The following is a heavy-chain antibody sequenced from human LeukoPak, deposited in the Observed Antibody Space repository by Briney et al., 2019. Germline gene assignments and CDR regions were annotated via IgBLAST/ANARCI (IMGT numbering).Heavy chain of an antibody. CDR2: IYTSGST. CDR3: ARVDYQLLFDY. D-gene: IGHD2-2*01. J-gene: IGHJ4*02. V-gene: IGHV4-61*02. CDR1: GGSISSGSYY. Sequence: SETLSLTCTVSGGSISSGSYYWSWIRQPAGKGLEWIGRIYTSGSTNYNPSLKSRVTISVDTSKNQFSLKLSSVTAADTAVYYCARVDYQLLFDYWGQGTLVTVSS.